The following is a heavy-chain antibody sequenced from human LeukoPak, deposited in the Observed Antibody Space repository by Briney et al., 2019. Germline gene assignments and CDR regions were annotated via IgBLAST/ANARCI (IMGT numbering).Heavy chain of an antibody. CDR1: GYSFTSYW. J-gene: IGHJ6*03. D-gene: IGHD3-16*01. CDR3: ARHGAYYYYYMDV. V-gene: IGHV5-51*01. Sequence: GESLKISCKGSGYSFTSYWIGWVRQMPGKGLEWMGIIYHGDSDTRYSPSFQGQVTISADKSISTAYLQWSSLKASDTAMYYCARHGAYYYYYMDVWGKGTTVTVSS. CDR2: IYHGDSDT.